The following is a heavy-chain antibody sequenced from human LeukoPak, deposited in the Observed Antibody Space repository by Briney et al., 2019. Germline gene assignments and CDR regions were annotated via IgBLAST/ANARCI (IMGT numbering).Heavy chain of an antibody. J-gene: IGHJ4*02. Sequence: PGGSLRLSCAASGFTFSSYAMSWVRQAPGKGLEWVSAISGSGGSTYYADSVKGRFTISRDNSKNTLYLQMNSLRAEDTAVYYCAKDGDILSLHHPVGYWGQGTLVTVSS. CDR3: AKDGDILSLHHPVGY. V-gene: IGHV3-23*01. CDR1: GFTFSSYA. CDR2: ISGSGGST. D-gene: IGHD2-15*01.